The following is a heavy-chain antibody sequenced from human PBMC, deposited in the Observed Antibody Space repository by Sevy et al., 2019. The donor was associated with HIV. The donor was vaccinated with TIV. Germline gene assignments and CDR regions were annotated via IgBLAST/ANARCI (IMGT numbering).Heavy chain of an antibody. V-gene: IGHV1-2*02. CDR2: INPNSGGT. Sequence: ASVKVSCKASGYTFTGYYMHWVRQAPGQGLEWMGWINPNSGGTNYAQKFQGRVTMTRDTSISTTYMELSRLRSDDTAVYYCARVGQQLLSLRWFDPWGQGTLVTVSS. CDR3: ARVGQQLLSLRWFDP. CDR1: GYTFTGYY. J-gene: IGHJ5*02. D-gene: IGHD6-13*01.